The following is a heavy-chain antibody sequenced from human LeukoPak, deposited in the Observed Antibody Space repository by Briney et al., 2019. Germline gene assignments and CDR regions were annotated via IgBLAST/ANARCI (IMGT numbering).Heavy chain of an antibody. D-gene: IGHD3-22*01. V-gene: IGHV3-48*01. CDR1: GFPSVTNN. J-gene: IGHJ3*02. Sequence: GGSPKPSGAAPGFPSVTNNRNGGPQPPGRGREWVSYFVVVVVTIYYADSVKGRFTISRDNAKNSLYLQMNSLRAEDTAVYYCARVSSDYYDSSTYNYDAFGIWGQGTMVTVSS. CDR2: FVVVVVTI. CDR3: ARVSSDYYDSSTYNYDAFGI.